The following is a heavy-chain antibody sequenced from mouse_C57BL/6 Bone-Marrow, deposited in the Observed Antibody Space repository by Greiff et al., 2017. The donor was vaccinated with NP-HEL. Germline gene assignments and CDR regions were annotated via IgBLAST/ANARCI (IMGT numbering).Heavy chain of an antibody. V-gene: IGHV14-1*01. D-gene: IGHD2-5*01. CDR3: TTEGYYSNFYWYFDV. CDR1: GFNITDYY. Sequence: VQLKESGAELVRPGASVKLSCTASGFNITDYYMHWVKQRPEQGLEWIGRIDPEDGDTEYAPKFQGKATMTADTSSNTAYLQLSSLTSEDTAVYYCTTEGYYSNFYWYFDVWGTGTTVTVSS. J-gene: IGHJ1*03. CDR2: IDPEDGDT.